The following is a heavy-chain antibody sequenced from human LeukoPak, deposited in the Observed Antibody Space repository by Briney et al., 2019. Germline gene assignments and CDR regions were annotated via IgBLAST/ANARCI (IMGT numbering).Heavy chain of an antibody. CDR3: ARHQGGAYNAYYFDY. V-gene: IGHV4-59*08. CDR1: GGSISSYY. D-gene: IGHD1-1*01. J-gene: IGHJ4*02. Sequence: SETLSLTCTVSGGSISSYYWSWIRQPPGKGLEWIGYIYYSGSTNYNPSLKSRVTISVDTSKNQFSLKLSSVTAADTAVYYCARHQGGAYNAYYFDYWGQGTLVTVSS. CDR2: IYYSGST.